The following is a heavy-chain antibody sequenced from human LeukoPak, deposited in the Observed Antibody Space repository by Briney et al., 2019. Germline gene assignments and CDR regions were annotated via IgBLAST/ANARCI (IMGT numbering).Heavy chain of an antibody. V-gene: IGHV4-30-4*01. D-gene: IGHD2-2*01. CDR1: GGSISRGDYY. Sequence: SETLSLTCTVSGGSISRGDYYWSWIRQPPGKGLEWIGYIYYSGSTYYNPSLKSRVTISVDTSKNQFSLELSSVTAADTAVYYCARLCWGYCSSPEPWGQGTLVTVS. CDR2: IYYSGST. CDR3: ARLCWGYCSSPEP. J-gene: IGHJ5*02.